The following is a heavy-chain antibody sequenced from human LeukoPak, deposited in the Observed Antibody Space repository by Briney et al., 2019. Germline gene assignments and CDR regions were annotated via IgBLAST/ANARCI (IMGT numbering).Heavy chain of an antibody. Sequence: GGSLRLSCAASGFTFSDYYMSWIRQAPGKGLEWVSYISSSGSTIYYADSVKGRFTISRDNAKNSLYLQMNSLRAEDTAVYYCARDLVEMATQKNDYWGQGTLVTVSS. D-gene: IGHD5-24*01. CDR2: ISSSGSTI. CDR1: GFTFSDYY. CDR3: ARDLVEMATQKNDY. V-gene: IGHV3-11*01. J-gene: IGHJ4*02.